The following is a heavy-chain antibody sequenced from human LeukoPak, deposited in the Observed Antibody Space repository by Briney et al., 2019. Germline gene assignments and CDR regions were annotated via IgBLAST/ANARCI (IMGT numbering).Heavy chain of an antibody. V-gene: IGHV4-4*07. CDR2: IYTSGST. CDR3: ASERGYSGYGKSSYYYYGIDV. J-gene: IGHJ6*02. Sequence: KPSETLSLTCTVSGGSISSYYWSWIRQPAGKGLEWIGRIYTSGSTNYNPSLKSRVTMSVDTSKNQFSLKLSSVTAADTAVYYCASERGYSGYGKSSYYYYGIDVWGQGTTVTVSS. CDR1: GGSISSYY. D-gene: IGHD5-12*01.